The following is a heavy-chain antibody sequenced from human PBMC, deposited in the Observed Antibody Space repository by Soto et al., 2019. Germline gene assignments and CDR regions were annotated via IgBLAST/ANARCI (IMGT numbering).Heavy chain of an antibody. Sequence: EVQLVESGGVVVQPGGSLRLSCAASGFTFDDYTMHWVRQAPGKGLEWVSLIFWDGSNTHYADSVKGRFTISRDNRKNSLYLQMDRLRTEDTALYYCAKDMAYGGNSGPFDYWGQGTLVTVSS. CDR2: IFWDGSNT. D-gene: IGHD4-17*01. V-gene: IGHV3-43*01. J-gene: IGHJ4*02. CDR1: GFTFDDYT. CDR3: AKDMAYGGNSGPFDY.